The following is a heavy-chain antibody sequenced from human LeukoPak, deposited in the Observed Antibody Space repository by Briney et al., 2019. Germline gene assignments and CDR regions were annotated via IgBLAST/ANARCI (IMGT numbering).Heavy chain of an antibody. CDR1: GYTFTGYY. V-gene: IGHV1-2*02. CDR3: ARVSRAAAETYYFDY. CDR2: INPNSGGT. J-gene: IGHJ4*02. Sequence: GSSVKVPCKASGYTFTGYYMHWVRQAPGQGLEWMGWINPNSGGTNYAQKFQGRVTMTRDTSISTAYMELSRLRSDDTAVYYCARVSRAAAETYYFDYWGQGTLVTVSS. D-gene: IGHD6-13*01.